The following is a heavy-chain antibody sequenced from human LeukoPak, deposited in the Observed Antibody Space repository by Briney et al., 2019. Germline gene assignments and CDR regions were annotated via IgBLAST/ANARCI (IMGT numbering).Heavy chain of an antibody. CDR2: IYTSGST. D-gene: IGHD2-2*01. CDR3: AREGEGYCSSTSCRGDWFDP. Sequence: SETLSLTCTVSGGSISSGSYYWSWIRQPAGKGLEWIGRIYTSGSTNYNPSLKSRVTISVDTSKNQFSLKLSSVTAADTAVYYCAREGEGYCSSTSCRGDWFDPWGQGTLVTVSS. CDR1: GGSISSGSYY. V-gene: IGHV4-61*02. J-gene: IGHJ5*02.